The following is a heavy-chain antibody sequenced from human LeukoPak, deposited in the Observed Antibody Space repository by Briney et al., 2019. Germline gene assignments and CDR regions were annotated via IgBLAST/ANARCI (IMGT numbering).Heavy chain of an antibody. J-gene: IGHJ4*02. CDR2: ISAYNGNT. CDR1: DYTFTSYG. D-gene: IGHD3-10*01. V-gene: IGHV1-18*01. CDR3: ARGRLLWFGEYNYFDY. Sequence: EASVKVSCKTSDYTFTSYGISWVRQAPGQGLEWMGWISAYNGNTNYAQKPQGRVTMTTDTSTSTAYMELRSLRSDDTAVYYCARGRLLWFGEYNYFDYWGQGTLVTVSS.